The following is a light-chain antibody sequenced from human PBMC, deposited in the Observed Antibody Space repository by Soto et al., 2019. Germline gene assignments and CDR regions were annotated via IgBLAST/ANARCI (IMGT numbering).Light chain of an antibody. CDR1: QNINSY. CDR3: QQYQSYPPT. V-gene: IGKV1-8*01. CDR2: AAS. J-gene: IGKJ1*01. Sequence: AIRMTQSPSSFSASTGDRVTITCRASQNINSYLAWYQQKPGEAPKFLIYAASTLQSGVPSRFSGGGFGTDFTLTISSLQYDDFATYYCQQYQSYPPTFGQGTKVEIK.